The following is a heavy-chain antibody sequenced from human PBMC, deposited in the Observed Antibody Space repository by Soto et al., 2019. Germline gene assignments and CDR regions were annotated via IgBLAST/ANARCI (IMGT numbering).Heavy chain of an antibody. Sequence: QVQLVQSGAEVKKPGSSVKVSCKASGGTFSTSAISWVLQAPGQGLEWVGGIMPVFPTPDYAQNFQGRVTITADKSTTTAYLELTSLRADDTAVYYCARDNVRLQLGGNYYYILDVWGQGTAITVSS. CDR3: ARDNVRLQLGGNYYYILDV. CDR1: GGTFSTSA. J-gene: IGHJ6*02. D-gene: IGHD1-1*01. CDR2: IMPVFPTP. V-gene: IGHV1-69*14.